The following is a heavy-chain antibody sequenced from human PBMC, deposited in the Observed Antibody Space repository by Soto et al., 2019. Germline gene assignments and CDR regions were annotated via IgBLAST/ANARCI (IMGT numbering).Heavy chain of an antibody. CDR1: VYTFTSYA. D-gene: IGHD2-15*01. Sequence: SVKVSCKASVYTFTSYAMHWVRHAPGQRLEWMGWINAGNGNTKYSQKFQGRVTVTRDTSASTAYMELSSLRSEDTAVYYCARARGDCSGCSCYYVFYYYYMDFWGKGTTVTVSS. CDR3: ARARGDCSGCSCYYVFYYYYMDF. CDR2: INAGNGNT. V-gene: IGHV1-3*01. J-gene: IGHJ6*03.